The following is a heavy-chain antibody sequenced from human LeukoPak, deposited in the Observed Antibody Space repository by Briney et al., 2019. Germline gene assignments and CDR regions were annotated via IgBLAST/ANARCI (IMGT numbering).Heavy chain of an antibody. CDR2: ISYDGSNK. D-gene: IGHD5-18*01. CDR1: GFTFSSYG. CDR3: AKDLQLWTYFDY. V-gene: IGHV3-30*18. Sequence: PGRSLRLSCAASGFTFSSYGMHWVRQAPGKGLEWVAVISYDGSNKYYADSVKGRFTISRDNSKNTLYLQMNSLRAEDTAVYYCAKDLQLWTYFDYWGQGTLVTVSS. J-gene: IGHJ4*02.